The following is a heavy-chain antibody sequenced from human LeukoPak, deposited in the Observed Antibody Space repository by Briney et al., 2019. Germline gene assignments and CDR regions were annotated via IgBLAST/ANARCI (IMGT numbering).Heavy chain of an antibody. CDR1: GGTFSSYA. CDR2: IIHIFGTA. Sequence: ASVKVSCKASGGTFSSYAISWVRQAPGQGLEWMGGIIHIFGTANYAQKFQGRVTITTDESTSTAYMELSSLRSEDTAVYYCAGARYSSSSRYYYYYMDVWGKGTTVTVSS. V-gene: IGHV1-69*05. J-gene: IGHJ6*03. D-gene: IGHD6-6*01. CDR3: AGARYSSSSRYYYYYMDV.